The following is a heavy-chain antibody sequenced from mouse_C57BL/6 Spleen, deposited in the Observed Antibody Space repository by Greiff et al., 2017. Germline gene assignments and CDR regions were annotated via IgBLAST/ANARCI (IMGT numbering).Heavy chain of an antibody. Sequence: VKLMESGPGLVAPSQSLSITCTVSGFSLTSYGVDWVRQPPGQGLEWLGVIWGGGSTNYNSALMSRLSISKDNSKSQVFLKMNSLQTNDPAMYSCAKHLGEGLRGAMDYWGQGTSVTVSS. D-gene: IGHD4-1*01. CDR3: AKHLGEGLRGAMDY. V-gene: IGHV2-9*01. CDR1: GFSLTSYG. J-gene: IGHJ4*01. CDR2: IWGGGST.